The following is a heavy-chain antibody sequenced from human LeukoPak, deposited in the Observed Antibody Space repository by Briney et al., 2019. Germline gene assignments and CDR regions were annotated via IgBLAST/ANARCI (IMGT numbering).Heavy chain of an antibody. V-gene: IGHV4-38-2*02. CDR1: AYSIGSGYD. CDR3: ARLIFWSGYWFDP. CDR2: LYHSGST. J-gene: IGHJ5*02. D-gene: IGHD3-3*01. Sequence: SETLSLTCTVSAYSIGSGYDWGWIRQSPGKGLEWIGSLYHSGSTYYNPSLKSRVTVSVDTSKNQFSLKLSSATAADTAVYYCARLIFWSGYWFDPWGQGTLVTVSS.